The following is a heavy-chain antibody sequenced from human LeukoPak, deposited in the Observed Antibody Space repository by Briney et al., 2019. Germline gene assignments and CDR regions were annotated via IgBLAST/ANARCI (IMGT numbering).Heavy chain of an antibody. D-gene: IGHD4-17*01. CDR1: GGSFSGYY. J-gene: IGHJ4*02. V-gene: IGHV4-34*01. CDR3: ARGQGTVTTH. Sequence: ETLSLTCAVSGGSFSGYYWTWIRQPPGKGLEWIGEINHSGSANYSPSLSSRVTISLDMSENQFSLKLTSVTAADTAVYYCARGQGTVTTHWGQGTLSPSPQ. CDR2: INHSGSA.